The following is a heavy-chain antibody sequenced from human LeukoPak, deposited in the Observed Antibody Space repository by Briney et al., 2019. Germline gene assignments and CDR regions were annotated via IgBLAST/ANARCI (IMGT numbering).Heavy chain of an antibody. V-gene: IGHV3-7*01. Sequence: GGSLRLSCTASGFTFNRDWTAWVRQAPGKGLEWVANIKEDGSEKNYVDSVKGRFTISRDNAEDSVYLQMNDLRAEDTGVYYCVTKEPSTSGWSYWGQGTLVTVSS. CDR2: IKEDGSEK. CDR3: VTKEPSTSGWSY. J-gene: IGHJ4*02. D-gene: IGHD6-19*01. CDR1: GFTFNRDW.